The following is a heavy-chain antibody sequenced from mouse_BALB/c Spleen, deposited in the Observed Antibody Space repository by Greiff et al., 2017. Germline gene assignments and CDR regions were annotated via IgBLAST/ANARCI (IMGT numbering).Heavy chain of an antibody. V-gene: IGHV5-9*03. J-gene: IGHJ3*01. CDR3: ARSPYGSPWFAY. CDR2: ISSGGGNT. CDR1: GFTFSSYT. Sequence: EVQRVESGGGLVKPGGSLKLSCAASGFTFSSYTMSWVRQTPEKRLEWVATISSGGGNTYYPDSVKGRFTISRDNAKNNLYLQMSSLRSEDTALYYCARSPYGSPWFAYWGQGTLVTVSA. D-gene: IGHD1-1*02.